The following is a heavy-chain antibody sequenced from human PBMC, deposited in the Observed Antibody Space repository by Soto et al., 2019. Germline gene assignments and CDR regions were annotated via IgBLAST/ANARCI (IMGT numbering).Heavy chain of an antibody. V-gene: IGHV4-34*01. CDR2: INHSGST. J-gene: IGHJ5*02. Sequence: SETLSLTCAVYGGSFSGYYWIWIRQPPGKGLEWIGEINHSGSTNYNPSLKSRVTISVDTSKNQFSLKLSSVTAADTAVYYCARGEGSSWFGGSWFDPWGQGTLVTVSS. CDR1: GGSFSGYY. CDR3: ARGEGSSWFGGSWFDP. D-gene: IGHD6-13*01.